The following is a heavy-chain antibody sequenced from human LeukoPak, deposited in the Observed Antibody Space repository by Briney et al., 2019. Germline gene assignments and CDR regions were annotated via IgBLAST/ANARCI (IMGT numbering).Heavy chain of an antibody. Sequence: ASVKVSCKASGYTFTDYYIHWVRQAPGEEFEWMGWITHKSGATKFAQKFQGRVTLTRDTSIRTVYKELSNLISDDTATYYCVSWAGGNSDVASFDYWGQGTLVTVSS. CDR2: ITHKSGAT. CDR3: VSWAGGNSDVASFDY. V-gene: IGHV1-2*02. J-gene: IGHJ4*02. D-gene: IGHD2-21*01. CDR1: GYTFTDYY.